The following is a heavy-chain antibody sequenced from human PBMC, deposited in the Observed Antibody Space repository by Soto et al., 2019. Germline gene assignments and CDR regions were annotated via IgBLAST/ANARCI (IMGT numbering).Heavy chain of an antibody. CDR1: GFSLSTSGVG. CDR2: IYWDDDK. D-gene: IGHD3-9*01. J-gene: IGHJ4*02. CDR3: SHILVHFDWFPSFDY. Sequence: QITLKESGPTLVKPTQTLTLTCTFSGFSLSTSGVGVGWIRQPPGKALEWLALIYWDDDKRYSPSLKSRLTITKDTSKNQVVLTMTNMDPVDTATYYCSHILVHFDWFPSFDYWGQGTLVTVSS. V-gene: IGHV2-5*02.